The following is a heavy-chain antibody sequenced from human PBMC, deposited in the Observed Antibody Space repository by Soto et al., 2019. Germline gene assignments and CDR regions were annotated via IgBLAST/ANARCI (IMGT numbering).Heavy chain of an antibody. CDR3: ARDYDFWSGYYDYYGMDV. V-gene: IGHV3-21*01. CDR1: GFTFSSYS. CDR2: ISSSSSYI. J-gene: IGHJ6*02. D-gene: IGHD3-3*01. Sequence: GGSLRLSCAASGFTFSSYSMNWVRQAPGKGLEWVSSISSSSSYIYYADSVKGRFTISRDNAKNSLYLQMNSLRAEDTAVYYCARDYDFWSGYYDYYGMDVWGQGTTVTVSS.